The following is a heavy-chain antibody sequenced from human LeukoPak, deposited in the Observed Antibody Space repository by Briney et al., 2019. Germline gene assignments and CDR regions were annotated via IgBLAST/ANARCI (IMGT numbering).Heavy chain of an antibody. V-gene: IGHV4-38-2*02. CDR3: ARVFGGPVSRRFDP. CDR2: IYHSGST. CDR1: GYSISSGYY. D-gene: IGHD4-23*01. Sequence: SETLSLTCTVSGYSISSGYYWGWIRQPPGKGLEWIGSIYHSGSTYYNPSLKSRVTISVDTTKNQFSLKLSSVTAADTAVYYCARVFGGPVSRRFDPWGQGTLVTVSS. J-gene: IGHJ5*02.